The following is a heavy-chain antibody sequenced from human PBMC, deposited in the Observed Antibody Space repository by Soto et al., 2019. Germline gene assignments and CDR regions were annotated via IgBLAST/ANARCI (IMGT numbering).Heavy chain of an antibody. CDR1: GFTFSSYS. J-gene: IGHJ3*02. CDR2: ISSSSSYI. CDR3: ARAEDCSSTSCFSDDAFDI. Sequence: GGSLRLSCAASGFTFSSYSMNWVRQAPGKGLEWVSSISSSSSYIYYADSVKGRFTISRDNAKNPLYLQMNSLRAEDTAVYYCARAEDCSSTSCFSDDAFDIWGQGTMVTVSS. D-gene: IGHD2-2*01. V-gene: IGHV3-21*01.